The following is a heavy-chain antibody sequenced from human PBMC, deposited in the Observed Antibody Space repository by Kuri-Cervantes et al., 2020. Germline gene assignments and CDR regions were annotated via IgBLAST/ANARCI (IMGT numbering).Heavy chain of an antibody. Sequence: GEPLKISCADSGFTFSSYGMHCVRQAPGKGLEGVAVISYDGSNKYYADSVKGRFTISRDNSKNTLYLQMNSLRAEDTAVYYCARVYGSGSYNFDYWGQGTLVTVSS. CDR2: ISYDGSNK. V-gene: IGHV3-30*03. D-gene: IGHD3-10*01. J-gene: IGHJ4*02. CDR1: GFTFSSYG. CDR3: ARVYGSGSYNFDY.